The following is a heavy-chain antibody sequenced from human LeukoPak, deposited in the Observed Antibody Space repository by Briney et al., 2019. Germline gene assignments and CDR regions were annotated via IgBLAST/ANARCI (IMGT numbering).Heavy chain of an antibody. D-gene: IGHD3-10*01. J-gene: IGHJ4*02. CDR2: IRSTANGYAT. Sequence: GGSLRLSCAASGFTFSGSALHWVRQASGKGLEWVGRIRSTANGYATVYAASVKGRFTISRDDSKNTAYLQMDSLKTEDTAVYYCTGNYYGSGSHADFDYWGQGTLVTVSS. V-gene: IGHV3-73*01. CDR3: TGNYYGSGSHADFDY. CDR1: GFTFSGSA.